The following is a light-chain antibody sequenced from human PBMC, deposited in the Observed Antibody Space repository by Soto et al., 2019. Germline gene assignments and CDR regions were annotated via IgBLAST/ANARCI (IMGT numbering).Light chain of an antibody. J-gene: IGKJ1*01. V-gene: IGKV1-27*01. Sequence: DIQMTQSPSSLSASVGDRVTITCRASQAISNYLAWYQQKPGKVHKLLIYAASTLQSGVPSRFSGSGSGTDFTLTISSLQPEEVATYYCQKYNSAPRTFGQGTKVEIK. CDR3: QKYNSAPRT. CDR1: QAISNY. CDR2: AAS.